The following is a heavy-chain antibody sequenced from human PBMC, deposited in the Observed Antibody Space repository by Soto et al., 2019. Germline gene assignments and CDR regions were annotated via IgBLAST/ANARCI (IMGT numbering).Heavy chain of an antibody. Sequence: QVQLQESGPGLVKPSGTLFLMCTVSGGSMTSSNWWNWVRQSSGKGLEWIGEAHQSGRTNYNPSLKSRVIISVDKSKNQCSLNLSGLTAADTAVYYCARSEATVLDYWGQGTLVTVSS. CDR2: AHQSGRT. J-gene: IGHJ4*02. CDR1: GGSMTSSNW. CDR3: ARSEATVLDY. D-gene: IGHD4-17*01. V-gene: IGHV4-4*02.